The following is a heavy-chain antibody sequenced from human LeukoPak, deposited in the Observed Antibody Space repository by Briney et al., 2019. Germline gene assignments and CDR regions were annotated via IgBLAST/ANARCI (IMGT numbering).Heavy chain of an antibody. V-gene: IGHV3-21*01. CDR3: AREEQWSPDFFDY. J-gene: IGHJ4*02. D-gene: IGHD6-19*01. CDR1: GFTFSSYS. Sequence: KSGGSLRLSCAASGFTFSSYSMNWVRQAPGKGLEWVSSISSSSSYIYYADSVKGRFTISRDNAKNSLYLQMNSLRAEDMAVYYCAREEQWSPDFFDYWGQGTLVTVSS. CDR2: ISSSSSYI.